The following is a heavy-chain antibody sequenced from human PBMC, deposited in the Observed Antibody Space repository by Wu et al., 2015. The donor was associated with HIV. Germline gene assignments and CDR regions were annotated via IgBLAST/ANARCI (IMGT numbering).Heavy chain of an antibody. CDR2: ITPVLGST. CDR1: RDTFKRFA. Sequence: QVQLVQSGAEIKKPGSSVKVSCKASRDTFKRFAITWVRQAPGQGLECMGKITPVLGSTVYTQKFQDRVTITADESTSTSYMELSSLTSEDTAVYYCARNTDSVATSLYSLGVWGQGTTVTVSS. CDR3: ARNTDSVATSLYSLGV. J-gene: IGHJ6*02. D-gene: IGHD5-12*01. V-gene: IGHV1-69*11.